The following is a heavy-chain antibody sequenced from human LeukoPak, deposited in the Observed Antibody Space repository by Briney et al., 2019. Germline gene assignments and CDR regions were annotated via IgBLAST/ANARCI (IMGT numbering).Heavy chain of an antibody. J-gene: IGHJ5*02. D-gene: IGHD5-18*01. CDR2: IYTSGST. Sequence: KPSETLSLTCTGSGGSIISYYWSWIRQPAGKGLGGIGRIYTSGSTNYNPSLNSGVTMSVATPKNQFSLKLSSVTAADPDVYYCARLRGYSYPTWGQGTLVTVSS. CDR3: ARLRGYSYPT. CDR1: GGSIISYY. V-gene: IGHV4-4*07.